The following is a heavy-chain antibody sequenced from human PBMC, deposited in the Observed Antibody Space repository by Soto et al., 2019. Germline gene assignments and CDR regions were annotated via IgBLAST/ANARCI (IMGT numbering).Heavy chain of an antibody. Sequence: QVQLVQSGAEVRESGASVKVSCKASGYAFTGYYIHWVRQAPGQGFEWVGEIGPKSGDTRYAQKFQGRVAMTKATSITTVYMELSNLSPDDTAVYYCGRGRSGELVVFYWGQGTLVTVHS. CDR1: GYAFTGYY. CDR3: GRGRSGELVVFY. CDR2: IGPKSGDT. D-gene: IGHD1-7*01. J-gene: IGHJ4*02. V-gene: IGHV1-2*02.